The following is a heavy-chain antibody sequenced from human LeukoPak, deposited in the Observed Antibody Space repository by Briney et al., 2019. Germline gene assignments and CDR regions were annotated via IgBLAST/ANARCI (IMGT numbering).Heavy chain of an antibody. V-gene: IGHV4-59*13. CDR2: LYYTGTT. D-gene: IGHD2-15*01. J-gene: IGHJ4*02. Sequence: SETLSLTCNVSGASIRSYYWNWFRQPPGKGLEWIGYLYYTGTTSLNPSLKSRVTMSTDTTKNQFSLTVTSVTSADTALYFCARGRTASRIINDYWGQGILVTVSS. CDR3: ARGRTASRIINDY. CDR1: GASIRSYY.